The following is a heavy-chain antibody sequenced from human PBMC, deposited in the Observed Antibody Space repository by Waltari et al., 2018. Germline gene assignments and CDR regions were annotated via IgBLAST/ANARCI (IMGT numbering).Heavy chain of an antibody. CDR3: ARVKELVGATTVCRYWYFDL. Sequence: QVQLVQSGAEVKKPGASVKVSCKASGYTFTSYDIHWVRPATGQGIGWMGGIIPIFGTANYAQKFQGRVTITTDESTSTAYMELSSLRSEDTAVYYCARVKELVGATTVCRYWYFDLWGRGTLVTVSS. J-gene: IGHJ2*01. D-gene: IGHD1-26*01. V-gene: IGHV1-69*01. CDR2: IIPIFGTA. CDR1: GYTFTSYD.